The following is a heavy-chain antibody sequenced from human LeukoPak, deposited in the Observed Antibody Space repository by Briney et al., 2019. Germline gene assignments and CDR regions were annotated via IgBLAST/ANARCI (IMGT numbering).Heavy chain of an antibody. CDR3: ARDSGHDYYFDY. Sequence: GGSLRLSCAASGFSFSSYWMHWVRQAPGKGLLWVSRISTDGSSTSYADSVKGRFTISRDNAKNTLYLQMNSQRAEDTAVYYCARDSGHDYYFDYWGQGTLVTVSS. CDR1: GFSFSSYW. CDR2: ISTDGSST. J-gene: IGHJ4*02. D-gene: IGHD5-12*01. V-gene: IGHV3-74*01.